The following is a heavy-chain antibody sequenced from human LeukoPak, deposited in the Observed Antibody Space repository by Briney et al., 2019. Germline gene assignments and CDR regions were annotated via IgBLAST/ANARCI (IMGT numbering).Heavy chain of an antibody. CDR3: ARNYCSAGRCYWYFDL. J-gene: IGHJ2*01. D-gene: IGHD2-15*01. Sequence: SETLSLTCAVSSGSISSSYWWSWVRQPPGTGLEWIGEIYQSGSANYNPSLKSRVIISIDKSKNQFSLKLTSVTVADTAVYYCARNYCSAGRCYWYFDLWGRGTLVTVSS. V-gene: IGHV4-4*02. CDR2: IYQSGSA. CDR1: SGSISSSYW.